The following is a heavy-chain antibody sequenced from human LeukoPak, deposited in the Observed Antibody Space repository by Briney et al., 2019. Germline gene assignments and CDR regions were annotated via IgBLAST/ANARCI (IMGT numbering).Heavy chain of an antibody. CDR2: MSYDGSSQ. D-gene: IGHD5-18*01. Sequence: QPGGSLRLSCAASGFTFGTYAMHWVRQAPGKGLEWVAFMSYDGSSQYYSDSVKGRFTISRDNSKNTLYLQMNSLRAEDTAVYYCARHLSGITGYTYGRGIDYWGQGTLVTVSS. CDR3: ARHLSGITGYTYGRGIDY. J-gene: IGHJ4*02. V-gene: IGHV3-30*04. CDR1: GFTFGTYA.